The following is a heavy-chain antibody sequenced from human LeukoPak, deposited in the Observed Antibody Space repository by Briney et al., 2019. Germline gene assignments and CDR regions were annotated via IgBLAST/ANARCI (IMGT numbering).Heavy chain of an antibody. Sequence: QPGGSLRLSCAASGFTFSSYGMHWVRQAPGKGLEWVTFIEYDGSYKYYADSVKGRFTISRDNSKNTLYLQINSLRPEDTAVYYCAKKTYDSPRRPDAFDLWGQGTMVTVSS. D-gene: IGHD3-22*01. J-gene: IGHJ3*01. V-gene: IGHV3-30*02. CDR3: AKKTYDSPRRPDAFDL. CDR2: IEYDGSYK. CDR1: GFTFSSYG.